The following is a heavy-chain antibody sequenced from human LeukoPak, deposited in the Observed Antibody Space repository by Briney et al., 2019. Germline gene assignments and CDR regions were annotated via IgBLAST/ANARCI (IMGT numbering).Heavy chain of an antibody. CDR3: ARWGIPIYYYYMDV. Sequence: GGSLRLSCVVSGFTFSSYTMNWVRQAPGKVLEWVSYISSSSSTIYYADSVKGRFTISRDNAKNSLYLQMNSLRAEDTAVYYCARWGIPIYYYYMDVWGKGTTVTVSS. CDR2: ISSSSSTI. J-gene: IGHJ6*03. V-gene: IGHV3-48*01. D-gene: IGHD3-16*01. CDR1: GFTFSSYT.